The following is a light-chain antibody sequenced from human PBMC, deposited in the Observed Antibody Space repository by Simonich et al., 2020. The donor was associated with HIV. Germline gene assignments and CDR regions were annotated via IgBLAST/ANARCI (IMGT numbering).Light chain of an antibody. CDR3: MQSIELPIT. CDR2: EVS. J-gene: IGKJ5*01. V-gene: IGKV2D-29*02. CDR1: QSLLHSDGKTF. Sequence: DIVMTQTPLSLSVTPGQPASISCKSSQSLLHSDGKTFLYWYLQKPGQSPQLLIYEVSNRCSGVPDRCSGSGSGTDFTLKISRVEAEDVGVYYCMQSIELPITFGQGTRLEIK.